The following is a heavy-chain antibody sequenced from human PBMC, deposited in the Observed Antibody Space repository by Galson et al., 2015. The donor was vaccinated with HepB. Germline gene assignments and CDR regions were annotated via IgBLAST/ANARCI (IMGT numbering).Heavy chain of an antibody. CDR3: AREGGA. D-gene: IGHD2-15*01. CDR2: IYPADSDT. CDR1: GYSFTTYY. V-gene: IGHV5-51*01. Sequence: QSGAEVKKSGESLKISCKASGYSFTTYYIGWVRQMPGKGLEWMGLIYPADSDTRYSPSFQGQVTMSADQSTSTAYLQWSSLKASGTAMYYCAREGGAWGQGTLVTVSS. J-gene: IGHJ5*02.